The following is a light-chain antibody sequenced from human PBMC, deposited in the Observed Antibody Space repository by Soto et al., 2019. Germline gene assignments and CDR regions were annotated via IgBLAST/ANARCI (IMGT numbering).Light chain of an antibody. CDR3: QQYNKWPPRT. V-gene: IGKV3-15*01. CDR1: QSVSSN. Sequence: EIVMTQSPATLSVSPGERATLSCRASQSVSSNLAWYQQKPGQAPRLLIYGASTRATGIPARFIGSGSGTEFTLTISSLQSEDFAVYYCQQYNKWPPRTVGQGTKLEIK. J-gene: IGKJ2*01. CDR2: GAS.